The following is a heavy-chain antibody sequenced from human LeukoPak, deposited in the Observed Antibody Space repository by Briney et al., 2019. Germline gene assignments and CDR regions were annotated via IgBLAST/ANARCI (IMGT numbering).Heavy chain of an antibody. D-gene: IGHD3-22*01. J-gene: IGHJ4*02. V-gene: IGHV3-23*01. CDR2: LSGSGGGT. Sequence: GGSLRLSCAVSGITLSNYGMSWVRQAPGRGLEWVAGLSGSGGGTNYADSVQGGFTISRDNPKNTLYLQMNSLRAEDTAVYFCAKRGVVIRVILVGFHKEAYYFDSWGQGALVTVSS. CDR3: AKRGVVIRVILVGFHKEAYYFDS. CDR1: GITLSNYG.